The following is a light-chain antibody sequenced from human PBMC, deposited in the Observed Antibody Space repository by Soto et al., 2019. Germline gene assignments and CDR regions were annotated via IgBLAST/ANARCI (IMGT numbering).Light chain of an antibody. CDR2: DVS. Sequence: QSALTQPRSVSGSPGQSVTISCTGTSSDVGGYNYVSWYQHHPGKAPKFMIYDVSKRPSGVPDRFSGSKSGNTASLTISGLQAEDEADYYCCSYAGSYTGVFGGGTKVTVL. CDR3: CSYAGSYTGV. CDR1: SSDVGGYNY. J-gene: IGLJ3*02. V-gene: IGLV2-11*01.